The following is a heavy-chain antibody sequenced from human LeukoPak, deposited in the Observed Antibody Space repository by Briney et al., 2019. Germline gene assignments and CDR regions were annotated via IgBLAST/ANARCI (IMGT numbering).Heavy chain of an antibody. D-gene: IGHD4-23*01. CDR3: ARTVTSWFDP. V-gene: IGHV4-38-2*02. J-gene: IGHJ5*02. CDR2: IYHSGST. Sequence: SETLSLTCTVSGYSISSGYYWGWIRQPPGKGLEWIGSIYHSGSTYYNPSLKSRVTMSVDTSKNQFSLKLSSVTAADTAVYYCARTVTSWFDPWGQGTLVTVSS. CDR1: GYSISSGYY.